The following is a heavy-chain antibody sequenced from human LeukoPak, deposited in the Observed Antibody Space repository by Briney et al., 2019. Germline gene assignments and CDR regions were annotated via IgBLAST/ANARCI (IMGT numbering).Heavy chain of an antibody. CDR2: ISVGGDYI. Sequence: GGSLRLSCEATGFTFGSSPMSWARQAPGKGLEWVSSISVGGDYIYYADSVRGRFTISRDNSKSTLYLQMNSLRAEDTAVYYCAKGRDYDYYYGMDVWGQGTTVTVSS. J-gene: IGHJ6*02. CDR1: GFTFGSSP. CDR3: AKGRDYDYYYGMDV. V-gene: IGHV3-23*01.